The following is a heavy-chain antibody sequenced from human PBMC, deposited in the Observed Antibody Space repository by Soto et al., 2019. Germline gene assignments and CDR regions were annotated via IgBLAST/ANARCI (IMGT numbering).Heavy chain of an antibody. V-gene: IGHV4-31*03. CDR3: AREYTYGSNFFDC. Sequence: QVQLQESGPGLVKPSQTLSLTCTVSGGSISSAAYYWSWIRQHPGKGLEWIGYISHSGSTYYNPSLKSRVIISVDTSKNPFSPSLTSVTAADTGVYYCAREYTYGSNFFDCWGQGALVTVSS. J-gene: IGHJ4*02. CDR1: GGSISSAAYY. CDR2: ISHSGST. D-gene: IGHD2-2*02.